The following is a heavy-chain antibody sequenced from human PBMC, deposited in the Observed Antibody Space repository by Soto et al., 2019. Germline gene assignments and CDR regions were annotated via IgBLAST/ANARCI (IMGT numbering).Heavy chain of an antibody. Sequence: GGSLRLSCAASGFTFSSYSMNWVRQAPGKGLEWVSYISSSSSTIYYADSVKGRFTISRDNAKNSLYLQMNSLRAEDTAVYYCAREVLGSCLDVWGKGTTVTVSS. CDR1: GFTFSSYS. V-gene: IGHV3-48*01. J-gene: IGHJ6*04. CDR2: ISSSSSTI. CDR3: AREVLGSCLDV. D-gene: IGHD2-15*01.